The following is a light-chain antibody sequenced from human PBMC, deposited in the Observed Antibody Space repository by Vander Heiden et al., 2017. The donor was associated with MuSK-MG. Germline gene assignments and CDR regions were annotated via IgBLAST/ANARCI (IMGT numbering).Light chain of an antibody. Sequence: EIVMTQSPANLSVSPGERATLSCRASQSVSSNLAWYQQKPGQAPRLLIYGASTRATGIPARFSGSGSGTEFTLTISSLQSEDFAVYYCQQYNNWPITLGQGTRLEIK. CDR1: QSVSSN. CDR3: QQYNNWPIT. CDR2: GAS. J-gene: IGKJ5*01. V-gene: IGKV3-15*01.